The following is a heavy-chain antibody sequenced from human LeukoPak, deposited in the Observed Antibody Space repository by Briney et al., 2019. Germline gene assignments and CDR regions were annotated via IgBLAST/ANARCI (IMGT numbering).Heavy chain of an antibody. J-gene: IGHJ4*02. CDR3: ARGAQEGLLLPFDY. Sequence: SVKVSCKASGGTFSSYAISWVRQAPGQGLEWMGGIIPIFGTANYAQKLQGRVTMTTDTSTSTAYMELRSLRSDDTAVYYCARGAQEGLLLPFDYWGQGTLVTVSS. V-gene: IGHV1-69*05. D-gene: IGHD2-15*01. CDR1: GGTFSSYA. CDR2: IIPIFGTA.